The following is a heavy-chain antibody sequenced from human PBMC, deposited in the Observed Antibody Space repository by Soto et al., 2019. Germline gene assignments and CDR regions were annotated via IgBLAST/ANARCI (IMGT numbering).Heavy chain of an antibody. D-gene: IGHD1-7*01. Sequence: PSETLSLTCTVSGGSVSSGSYYWSWIRQPSGKGLEWIGYIYYSGSTNYNPSLKSRVTISVDTSKNQFSLKLSSVTAADTAVYYCASWNWEDYYFDYWGQGTLVTVSS. V-gene: IGHV4-61*01. CDR3: ASWNWEDYYFDY. J-gene: IGHJ4*02. CDR2: IYYSGST. CDR1: GGSVSSGSYY.